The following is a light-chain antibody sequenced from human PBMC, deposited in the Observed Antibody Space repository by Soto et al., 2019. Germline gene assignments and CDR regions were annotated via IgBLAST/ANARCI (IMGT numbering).Light chain of an antibody. V-gene: IGKV3-15*01. Sequence: EIVMTQSPATLSVSPGERATLSCRASQSVGSNLAWYQQKPGQAPRLLISGASTRATGIPARFSGSGSGTEFTLTISSLQSEDFAVYYCQQYNNWPRGTFGQGTKLEVK. CDR2: GAS. J-gene: IGKJ2*01. CDR1: QSVGSN. CDR3: QQYNNWPRGT.